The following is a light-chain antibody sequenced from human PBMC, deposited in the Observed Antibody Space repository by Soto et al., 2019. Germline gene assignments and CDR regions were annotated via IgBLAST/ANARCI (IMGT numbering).Light chain of an antibody. CDR2: SAS. V-gene: IGKV1-27*01. Sequence: DIQMTQSPSSLAASVGDRVTITCRASQGIRNYLVWYQQKPGKPPKPLIFSASTLQSGVPSRFSGSGSGTHFTLTISSLQPEDVATYYCQQAKTAPLTFGGGTRVE. CDR3: QQAKTAPLT. CDR1: QGIRNY. J-gene: IGKJ4*01.